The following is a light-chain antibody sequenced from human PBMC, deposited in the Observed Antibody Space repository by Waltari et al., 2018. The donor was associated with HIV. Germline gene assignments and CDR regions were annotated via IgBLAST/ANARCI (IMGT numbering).Light chain of an antibody. CDR3: EAWDDSLNGPL. CDR2: VHN. Sequence: QSVLTQPPSASGTPGQRVTLTCSGSSSNIGNNGVNWYQQVPGTAPKLLFYVHNHRPSGVPDRFSSSKSGTSASLAISGLQSGDEGDYYCEAWDDSLNGPLFGGGTKLTVL. J-gene: IGLJ2*01. CDR1: SSNIGNNG. V-gene: IGLV1-44*01.